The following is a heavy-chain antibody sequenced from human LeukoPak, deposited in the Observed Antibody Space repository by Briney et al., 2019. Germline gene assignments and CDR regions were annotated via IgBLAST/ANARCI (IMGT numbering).Heavy chain of an antibody. Sequence: GGSLRLSCAASGFTFSSYAMSWVRQAPGKGLEWVSVISGRGGSTCSADSVKGRFTISRDNAKNSLYLQMNSLRAEDTAVYYCARDLVAIVAPTGEFDYWGQGALVTVSS. CDR3: ARDLVAIVAPTGEFDY. CDR2: ISGRGGST. J-gene: IGHJ4*02. D-gene: IGHD5-12*01. V-gene: IGHV3-23*01. CDR1: GFTFSSYA.